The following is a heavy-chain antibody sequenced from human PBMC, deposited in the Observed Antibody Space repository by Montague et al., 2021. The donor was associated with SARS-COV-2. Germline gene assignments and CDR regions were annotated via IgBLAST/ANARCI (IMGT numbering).Heavy chain of an antibody. J-gene: IGHJ4*02. CDR2: IYHSGST. V-gene: IGHV4-4*02. D-gene: IGHD3-3*01. Sequence: SETLSLTCSVSGHSIWSSDWWTRVRQPPGKGLEWIGEIYHSGSTTYNPSLKSRVTISVDKSKNQFSLTLTSLTAADTAVYYCARAQKTISGMLIPPYYFDFWGQGTLVTVSS. CDR1: GHSIWSSDW. CDR3: ARAQKTISGMLIPPYYFDF.